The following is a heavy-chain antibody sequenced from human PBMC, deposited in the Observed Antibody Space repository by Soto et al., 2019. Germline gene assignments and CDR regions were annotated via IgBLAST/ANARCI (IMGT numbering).Heavy chain of an antibody. J-gene: IGHJ4*02. CDR3: ATSTVSYVDIVSSTTRGYFDH. D-gene: IGHD5-12*01. CDR1: GYNFNTYW. CDR2: IYPGDSDT. Sequence: GESLKISCEGSGYNFNTYWIGWVRQMPGKGLEWMALIYPGDSDTRYSPSFEGQVTLSVDRSISTAYLQWSSLKASATAIYYCATSTVSYVDIVSSTTRGYFDHWGQGTLVTVPQ. V-gene: IGHV5-51*01.